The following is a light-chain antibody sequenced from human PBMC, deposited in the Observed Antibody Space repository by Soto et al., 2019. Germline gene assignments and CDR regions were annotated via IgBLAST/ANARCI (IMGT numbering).Light chain of an antibody. CDR1: SGHSNYA. CDR2: LNSDGSH. J-gene: IGLJ2*01. V-gene: IGLV4-69*01. Sequence: QPVLTQSPSASASLGASVKLTCTLSSGHSNYAIAWHQQQSEKGPRYLMKLNSDGSHSKGDGIPDRFSGSSSGAERYRTISSLQSEDEADYYCQTWGAGIVVFGGGTKLTVL. CDR3: QTWGAGIVV.